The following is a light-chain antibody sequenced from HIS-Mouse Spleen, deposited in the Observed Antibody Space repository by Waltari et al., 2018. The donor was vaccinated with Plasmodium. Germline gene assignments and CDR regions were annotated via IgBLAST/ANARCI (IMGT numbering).Light chain of an antibody. J-gene: IGKJ3*01. CDR2: RAS. V-gene: IGKV3-15*01. CDR3: QQYNNWSFT. CDR1: QSVRSN. Sequence: EIVMTQSPATLSVAPGERATLSCRASQSVRSNLSWYQQKPGQAPRLLIYRASTRATGIPARFSGSGSGTEFTLTISSLQSEDFAVYYCQQYNNWSFTFGPGTKVDIK.